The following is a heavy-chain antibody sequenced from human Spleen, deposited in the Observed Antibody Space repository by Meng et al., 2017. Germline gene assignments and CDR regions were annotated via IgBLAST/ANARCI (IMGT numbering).Heavy chain of an antibody. CDR1: GFTFSSCE. CDR3: AKKGSSGYSVAIHYGMDV. D-gene: IGHD3-22*01. V-gene: IGHV3-48*03. CDR2: ISSSGSII. J-gene: IGHJ6*02. Sequence: GESLKISCAASGFTFSSCEMNWVRQAPGKGPEWLSFISSSGSIIYYADSVKGRFTISRDNAKNSLYLQMNSLRAEDTAVYYCAKKGSSGYSVAIHYGMDVWGQGTTVTVSS.